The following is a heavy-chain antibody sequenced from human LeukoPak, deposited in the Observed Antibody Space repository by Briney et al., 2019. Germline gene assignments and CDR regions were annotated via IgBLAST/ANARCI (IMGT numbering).Heavy chain of an antibody. J-gene: IGHJ4*02. CDR3: ARLDSGYLPDY. V-gene: IGHV3-11*03. CDR1: KFTFSDYY. CDR2: ISGDGTYT. D-gene: IGHD3-22*01. Sequence: GGSLRLSCADSKFTFSDYYMSWIRQAPGKGLEWVSYISGDGTYTNYPDSVKGRFAISRDNAKNSLYLQMNSLRAEDTAVYYCARLDSGYLPDYRGRGTLVTVSS.